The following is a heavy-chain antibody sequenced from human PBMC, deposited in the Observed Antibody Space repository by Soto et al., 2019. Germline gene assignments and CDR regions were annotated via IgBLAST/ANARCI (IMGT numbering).Heavy chain of an antibody. Sequence: SETLSLTCTVSGGCISSYYGSWIRQPPGKGLEWIGYIYYSGSTNYNPSLKSRVSISVDTSKNQFSLKLSSVTAADTAVYYCARASGSSYWFDPWGQGTLVTVSS. D-gene: IGHD1-26*01. CDR3: ARASGSSYWFDP. CDR2: IYYSGST. CDR1: GGCISSYY. V-gene: IGHV4-59*01. J-gene: IGHJ5*02.